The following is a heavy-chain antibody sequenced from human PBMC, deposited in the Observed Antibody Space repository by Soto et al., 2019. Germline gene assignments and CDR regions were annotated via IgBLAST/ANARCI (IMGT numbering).Heavy chain of an antibody. CDR2: IYYGGST. CDR3: ARTYSSSSLGWFDP. D-gene: IGHD6-6*01. V-gene: IGHV4-39*07. Sequence: SETLSLTCTVSRGSVSSGSFYWAWIRQPPGKGLEWIGSIYYGGSTHYNPSLKSRVSISVDTSKNQFSLKLSSVTAADTAVYYCARTYSSSSLGWFDPWGQGTLVTVSS. J-gene: IGHJ5*02. CDR1: RGSVSSGSFY.